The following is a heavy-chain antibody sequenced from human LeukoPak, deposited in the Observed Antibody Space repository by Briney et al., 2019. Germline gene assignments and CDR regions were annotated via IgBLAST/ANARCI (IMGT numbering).Heavy chain of an antibody. J-gene: IGHJ3*02. CDR1: GFTFSSYW. D-gene: IGHD1-26*01. CDR2: IKEDGSEK. CDR3: ARLHSAIYYGDAFDI. V-gene: IGHV3-7*03. Sequence: PGGSLRLSCAVSGFTFSSYWMTWVRQAPGKGLEWVAKIKEDGSEKYYVDSVKGRLTVSRDNVKNSLFLQMNSLRAEDTAAYYCARLHSAIYYGDAFDIWGQGTMVIVSS.